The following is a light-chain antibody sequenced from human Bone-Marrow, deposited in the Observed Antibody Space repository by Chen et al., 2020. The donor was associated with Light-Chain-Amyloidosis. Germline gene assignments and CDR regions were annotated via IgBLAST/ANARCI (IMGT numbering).Light chain of an antibody. CDR2: GSS. CDR3: QHYGTSPLT. V-gene: IGKV3-20*01. J-gene: IGKJ4*01. Sequence: EIVLTQSPGTLSLSPGEGANLSCRASQTISSNYLTWYQQKFGQAPRLLIYGSSSRATGIPDMFTDSWYGTDFTLTINRLEPEDFAMDYCQHYGTSPLTFGGGTKVAIK. CDR1: QTISSNY.